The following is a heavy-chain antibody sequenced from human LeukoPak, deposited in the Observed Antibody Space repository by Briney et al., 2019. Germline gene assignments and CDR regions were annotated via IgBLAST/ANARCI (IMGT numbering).Heavy chain of an antibody. CDR3: AREGHDFWSGSRGWFDP. D-gene: IGHD3-3*01. CDR2: THNSGST. CDR1: GGSFSGYY. Sequence: SETLSLTCAVYGGSFSGYYWSWIRQPPGKGLEWIGYTHNSGSTFYNPSLKSRFTISVDTSKNQFSLKVRSVTATDTTVYYCAREGHDFWSGSRGWFDPWGPGTLVTVSS. J-gene: IGHJ5*02. V-gene: IGHV4-34*09.